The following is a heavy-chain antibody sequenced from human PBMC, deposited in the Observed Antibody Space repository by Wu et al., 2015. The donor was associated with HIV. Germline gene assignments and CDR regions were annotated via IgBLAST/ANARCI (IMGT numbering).Heavy chain of an antibody. CDR3: ARDRYYGSGSYVY. V-gene: IGHV1-69*11. J-gene: IGHJ4*02. CDR2: IIPIRGTT. Sequence: QVQLVQSGAEVRKPGSSVKVSCKASGGSFSDFAINWVRQAPGQGLEWMGRIIPIRGTTNYVQRFQGRVTLTTDESTATVYMELSRLRSEDTAVYYCARDRYYGSGSYVYWGQGTLVTVSS. CDR1: GGSFSDFA. D-gene: IGHD3-10*01.